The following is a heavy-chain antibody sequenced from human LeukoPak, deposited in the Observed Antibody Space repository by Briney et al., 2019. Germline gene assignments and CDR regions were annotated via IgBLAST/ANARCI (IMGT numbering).Heavy chain of an antibody. J-gene: IGHJ4*02. CDR2: ISGSGGST. Sequence: GGSLRLSCAASGFTFSSYAMSWVRQAPGKGLEWVSAISGSGGSTYYADSVKGRFTISRDTSKNTLYLQMNSLRAEDTAVYYCANQPIRAVAGPRDLFVYWGQGTLVTVPS. D-gene: IGHD6-19*01. V-gene: IGHV3-23*01. CDR3: ANQPIRAVAGPRDLFVY. CDR1: GFTFSSYA.